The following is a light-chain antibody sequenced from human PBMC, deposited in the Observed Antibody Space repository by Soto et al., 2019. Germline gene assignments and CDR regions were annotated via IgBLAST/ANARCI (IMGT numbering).Light chain of an antibody. J-gene: IGLJ1*01. V-gene: IGLV2-8*01. CDR3: SSYAGSNNLYV. CDR1: SSDVGGYNY. Sequence: QSALTQPPSASGSPGQSVTISCTGTSSDVGGYNYVSWYQQHPGKAPKLMIYEVSKRPSGVPDRFSGSKSGNTASLTVSGLQPEDEDDYYCSSYAGSNNLYVFGTGTKLTVL. CDR2: EVS.